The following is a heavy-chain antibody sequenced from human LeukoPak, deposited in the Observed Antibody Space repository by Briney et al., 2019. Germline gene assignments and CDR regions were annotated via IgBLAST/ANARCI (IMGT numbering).Heavy chain of an antibody. V-gene: IGHV3-21*01. CDR2: ISSSSSYI. CDR1: GFTLSSYS. J-gene: IGHJ4*02. CDR3: ARDPGSIAAH. D-gene: IGHD6-6*01. Sequence: PGGALRLSCAASGFTLSSYSMDWGRQGPGEGLEWVSSISSSSSYIYYADSVKGRFTISRDNAKNSLYLQMNSLRAEDTAVYYCARDPGSIAAHWGQGTLVTVSS.